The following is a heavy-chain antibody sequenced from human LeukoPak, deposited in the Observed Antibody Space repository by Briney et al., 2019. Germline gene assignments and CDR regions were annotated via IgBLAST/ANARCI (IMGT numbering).Heavy chain of an antibody. CDR2: IKSDGSDT. V-gene: IGHV3-74*01. D-gene: IGHD6-13*01. CDR3: ATQRQQLVRFDY. CDR1: GFTLSSYW. Sequence: GGSLRLSCAASGFTLSSYWMHWVRQVPGKGLVWVSRIKSDGSDTRYADSVKGRFTISRDNAKNTLYLQMNSLRAEDTAVYYCATQRQQLVRFDYWGQGTLVTVSS. J-gene: IGHJ4*02.